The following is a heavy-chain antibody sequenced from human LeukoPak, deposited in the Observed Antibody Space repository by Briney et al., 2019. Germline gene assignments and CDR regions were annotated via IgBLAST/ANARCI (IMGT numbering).Heavy chain of an antibody. J-gene: IGHJ4*02. D-gene: IGHD4-23*01. CDR2: INPNSGDT. V-gene: IGHV1-2*02. CDR1: GYTFTGYY. CDR3: ARPDGDTGGNYGC. Sequence: ASVNVSCKASGYTFTGYYMHWVRQAPGRGPEWMGWINPNSGDTNYAQQFQGRVTMTRDTSISTAYMEMSRLRSDDTAVYYCARPDGDTGGNYGCWGQGTLVTVSS.